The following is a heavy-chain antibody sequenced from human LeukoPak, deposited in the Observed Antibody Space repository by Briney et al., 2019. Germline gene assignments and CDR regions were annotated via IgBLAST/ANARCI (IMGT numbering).Heavy chain of an antibody. J-gene: IGHJ4*02. CDR1: GFTLSDHY. Sequence: LSGGSLRLSCGASGFTLSDHYMDWVRQAPGKGLEWVGRSRDKANSYSTEYAASVKGRFTISRDDSKNSLYLQMNSLKTEDTAVYYCAALSPIDWGQGTLVTVSS. CDR2: SRDKANSYST. V-gene: IGHV3-72*01. D-gene: IGHD2-21*01. CDR3: AALSPID.